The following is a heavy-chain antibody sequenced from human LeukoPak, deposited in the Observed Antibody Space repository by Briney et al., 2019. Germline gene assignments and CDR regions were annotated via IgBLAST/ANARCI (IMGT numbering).Heavy chain of an antibody. V-gene: IGHV1-24*01. CDR2: FDPEDGET. Sequence: GASVKVSCKVSGYTLTELSMHWVRQAPGKGLEWMGGFDPEDGETIYAQKFQGRVTMTEDTSTDTAYMELSSLRSEDTAVYYCARDLDMVRYSGSYADYWGQGTLVTVSS. CDR3: ARDLDMVRYSGSYADY. CDR1: GYTLTELS. J-gene: IGHJ4*02. D-gene: IGHD1-26*01.